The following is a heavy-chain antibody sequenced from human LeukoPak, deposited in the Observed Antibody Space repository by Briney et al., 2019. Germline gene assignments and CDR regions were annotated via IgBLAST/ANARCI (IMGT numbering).Heavy chain of an antibody. CDR1: GGSISSSNW. D-gene: IGHD4-17*01. V-gene: IGHV4-4*02. CDR3: ASGSRHTVSFDF. Sequence: SSETLSLTCAVSGGSISSSNWWSWVRQPPEKGLEWIGEIYHSGSTNYNPSLKSRVTISVDKSKKQFSLKLNSVTAADTAVYYCASGSRHTVSFDFWGQGTLVTVSP. J-gene: IGHJ4*02. CDR2: IYHSGST.